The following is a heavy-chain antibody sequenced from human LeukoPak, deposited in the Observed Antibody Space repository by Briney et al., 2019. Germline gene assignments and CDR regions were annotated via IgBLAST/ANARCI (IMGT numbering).Heavy chain of an antibody. Sequence: GGSLRLSCAASGFTFSSYWMHWDRQAPGKGLVWVSRINSDGSSTSYADSVKGRFTISRDNAKNTLYMQMNSLRAEDTAVYYCAREKDYGDNDAFDIWGQGTMVTVSS. CDR3: AREKDYGDNDAFDI. D-gene: IGHD4-17*01. CDR1: GFTFSSYW. V-gene: IGHV3-74*01. CDR2: INSDGSST. J-gene: IGHJ3*02.